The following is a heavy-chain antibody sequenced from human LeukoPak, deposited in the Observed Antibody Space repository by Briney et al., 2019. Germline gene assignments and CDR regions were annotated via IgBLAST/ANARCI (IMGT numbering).Heavy chain of an antibody. Sequence: SETLSLTCTVSGGSISSYYGSWIRQPPGRGLEWIGYFYYSGNTNYTPSLKSRVTISVDTSKNQFSLKLSSVTAADTAVYYCARAGNQLPDAGYFGYWGQGTLVTVSS. J-gene: IGHJ4*02. D-gene: IGHD2-2*01. CDR1: GGSISSYY. CDR2: FYYSGNT. V-gene: IGHV4-59*01. CDR3: ARAGNQLPDAGYFGY.